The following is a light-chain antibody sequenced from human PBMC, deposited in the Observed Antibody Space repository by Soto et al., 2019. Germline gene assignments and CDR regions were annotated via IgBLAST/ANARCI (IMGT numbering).Light chain of an antibody. CDR2: EDN. J-gene: IGLJ3*02. Sequence: NFMLTQPHSVSDSPGKKVTISCTRSSGTIASNYVQWFQQRPDSAPTTLIFEDNERHSGVPDRFSGSIDSSSNSASLTISGLQTEDEADYYCHSYDGDNWVFGGGTKLTVL. CDR3: HSYDGDNWV. CDR1: SGTIASNY. V-gene: IGLV6-57*04.